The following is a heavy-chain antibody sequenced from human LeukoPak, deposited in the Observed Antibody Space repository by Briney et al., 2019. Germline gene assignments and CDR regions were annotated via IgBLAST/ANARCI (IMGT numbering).Heavy chain of an antibody. Sequence: ASVKVSCKASGYTFTSYDINWVRQATGQGLEWMGWMNPNSGNTGYAQKFQGRVTMTRDTSTSTVYMELSSLRSEDTAVYYCARDREGSSSWGDYWGQGTLVTVSS. V-gene: IGHV1-8*02. J-gene: IGHJ4*02. CDR3: ARDREGSSSWGDY. D-gene: IGHD6-13*01. CDR2: MNPNSGNT. CDR1: GYTFTSYD.